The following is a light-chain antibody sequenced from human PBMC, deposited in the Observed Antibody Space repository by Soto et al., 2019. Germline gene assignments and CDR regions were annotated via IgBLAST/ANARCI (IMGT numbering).Light chain of an antibody. V-gene: IGLV1-47*02. CDR1: SSSIGRNY. J-gene: IGLJ1*01. CDR2: SNN. Sequence: QSVLTQPPSASGTPGQRVTISCSGSSSSIGRNYVSWYQQVPGTAPKLLIFSNNQRPSGVPDRFSGSKSGTSASLAISGLRSEDEADYYCAAWDDSLSGLYVFGTGTKVTVL. CDR3: AAWDDSLSGLYV.